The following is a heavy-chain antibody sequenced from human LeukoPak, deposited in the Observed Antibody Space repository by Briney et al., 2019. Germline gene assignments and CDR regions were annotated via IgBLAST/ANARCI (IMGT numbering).Heavy chain of an antibody. D-gene: IGHD5-18*01. Sequence: PGGSLRLSCAASGFTFSSYGMHWVRQAPGKGLEWVAVISYDGSNKYYADSVKGRFTISRDNSKNTLHLQMNTLRAEDTAVYYCARDLSNGYSYGSDYWGQGTLVTVSS. V-gene: IGHV3-30*03. CDR1: GFTFSSYG. J-gene: IGHJ4*02. CDR2: ISYDGSNK. CDR3: ARDLSNGYSYGSDY.